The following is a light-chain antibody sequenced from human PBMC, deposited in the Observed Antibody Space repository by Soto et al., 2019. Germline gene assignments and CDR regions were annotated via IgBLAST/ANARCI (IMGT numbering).Light chain of an antibody. CDR3: LSFDSSLSVV. CDR2: GNT. V-gene: IGLV1-40*01. Sequence: QSLLTQPPSVSGAPGQRVTISCTGSSPNIGAGYDVHWYQQLPGRAPKLLIYGNTNRPSGVPDRFSGSKSGTSASLAITGLQAEDEADYYCLSFDSSLSVVFGGGTKLTVL. J-gene: IGLJ2*01. CDR1: SPNIGAGYD.